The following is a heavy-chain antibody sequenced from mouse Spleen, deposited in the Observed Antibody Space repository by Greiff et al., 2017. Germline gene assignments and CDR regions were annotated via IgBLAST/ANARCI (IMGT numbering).Heavy chain of an antibody. J-gene: IGHJ3*01. Sequence: EVKVVESGGGLVQPGGSLSLSCAASGFTFTDYYMSWVRQPPGKALEWLGFIRNKANGYTTEYSASVKGRFTISRDNSQSILYLQMNALRAEDSATYYCARYMGGNSWFAYWGQGTLVTVSA. V-gene: IGHV7-3*01. CDR3: ARYMGGNSWFAY. CDR1: GFTFTDYY. D-gene: IGHD2-1*01. CDR2: IRNKANGYTT.